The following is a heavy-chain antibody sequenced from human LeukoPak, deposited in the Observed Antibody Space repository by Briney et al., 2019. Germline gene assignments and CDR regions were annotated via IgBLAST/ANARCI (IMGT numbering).Heavy chain of an antibody. V-gene: IGHV1-46*01. CDR3: ARLLRNIAAAVYYFDY. D-gene: IGHD6-13*01. CDR1: GYIFSNYY. CDR2: INTGGGST. J-gene: IGHJ4*02. Sequence: GASVKVSCKASGYIFSNYYIHWVRQAPGQGLEWMGLINTGGGSTAYAQKFQGRVTMTRDMSTTTVYMEISNLRSEDTAMYYCARLLRNIAAAVYYFDYWGQGTLVTVSS.